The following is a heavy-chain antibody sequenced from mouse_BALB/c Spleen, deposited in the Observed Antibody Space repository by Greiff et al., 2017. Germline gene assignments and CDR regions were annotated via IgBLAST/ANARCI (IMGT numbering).Heavy chain of an antibody. V-gene: IGHV1S81*02. D-gene: IGHD2-12*01. Sequence: QVQLKQSGAELVKPGASVKLSCKASGYTFTSYYMYWVKQRPGQGLEWIGEINPSNGGTNFNEKFKSKATLTVDKSSSTAYMQLSSLTSEDSAVYYCTRDDQGAMDYWGQGTSVTVSS. CDR3: TRDDQGAMDY. CDR1: GYTFTSYY. CDR2: INPSNGGT. J-gene: IGHJ4*01.